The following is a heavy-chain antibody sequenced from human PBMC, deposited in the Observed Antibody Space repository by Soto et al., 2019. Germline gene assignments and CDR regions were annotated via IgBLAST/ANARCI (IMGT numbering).Heavy chain of an antibody. Sequence: SETLSLTCTVSGGSISSNTYYWGWFRQPPGKGLEWIGSIYYTGSTHYNPPLKSRVTISVETSKNQFSLKLNSVTAADTAVYYCAGPLSSGWSAAETGSWGQGTLVTVSS. V-gene: IGHV4-39*01. D-gene: IGHD6-19*01. CDR3: AGPLSSGWSAAETGS. CDR1: GGSISSNTYY. CDR2: IYYTGST. J-gene: IGHJ5*02.